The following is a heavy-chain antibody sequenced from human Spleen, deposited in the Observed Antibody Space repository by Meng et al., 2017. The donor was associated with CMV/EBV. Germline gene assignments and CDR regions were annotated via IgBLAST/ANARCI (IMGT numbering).Heavy chain of an antibody. J-gene: IGHJ6*02. D-gene: IGHD3-10*01. V-gene: IGHV3-33*06. CDR3: AKNAMVRGYGMDV. Sequence: GESLKISCAASGFIFSSYGMHWVRQAPGKGLEWVAVIWTDGSNKYYADSVKGRFTISRDNSKNTLYLQMNSLRAEDTAVYYCAKNAMVRGYGMDVWGQGTTVTVSS. CDR1: GFIFSSYG. CDR2: IWTDGSNK.